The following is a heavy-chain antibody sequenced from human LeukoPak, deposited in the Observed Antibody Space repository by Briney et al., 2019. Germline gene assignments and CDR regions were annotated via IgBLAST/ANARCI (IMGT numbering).Heavy chain of an antibody. CDR3: ARGACVLWW. CDR1: GGSISSYY. V-gene: IGHV4-59*01. CDR2: IYYSGST. Sequence: SETLSLTCTVSGGSISSYYWSWIRQPPGKGLEWIGYIYYSGSTNYNPSLKSRVTISVDTSKNQFSLKLSSVTAADTAVYYCARGACVLWWWGQGTLVTVSS. J-gene: IGHJ4*02. D-gene: IGHD2-21*01.